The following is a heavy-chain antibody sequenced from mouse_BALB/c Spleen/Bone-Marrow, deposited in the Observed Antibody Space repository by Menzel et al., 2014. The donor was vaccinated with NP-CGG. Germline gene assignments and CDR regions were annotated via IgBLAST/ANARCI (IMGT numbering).Heavy chain of an antibody. CDR3: AREYFGSSYGWFFDV. D-gene: IGHD1-1*01. CDR2: ISNNGTN. Sequence: EVQLQQSGPGLVKPSQSLSLTCSVTGYSITSAYYWNWIRPFPGNNLEWMGYISNNGTNNYNPSLKNRISITRDTSKNQFFLKLNSVTTEDTAIYYCAREYFGSSYGWFFDVWGAGTSVTVSS. CDR1: GYSITSAYY. V-gene: IGHV3-6*02. J-gene: IGHJ1*01.